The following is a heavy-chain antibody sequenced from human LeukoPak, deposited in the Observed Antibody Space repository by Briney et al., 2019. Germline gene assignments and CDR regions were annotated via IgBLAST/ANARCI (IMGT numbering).Heavy chain of an antibody. CDR2: INQDETEK. CDR1: GFSFTTYW. CDR3: AKLAKYFYGSETFYFFEH. D-gene: IGHD3-10*01. J-gene: IGHJ4*02. Sequence: GGSLRLSCAASGFSFTTYWMSWVRQTPGKGLEWVANINQDETEKYYVDSVKGRFTISRDNGKNSLYLQMNSLRVEDTAVYYCAKLAKYFYGSETFYFFEHWGQGTPVTASS. V-gene: IGHV3-7*01.